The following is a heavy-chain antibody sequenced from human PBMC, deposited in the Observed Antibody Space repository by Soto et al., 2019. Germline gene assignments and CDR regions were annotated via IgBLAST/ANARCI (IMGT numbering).Heavy chain of an antibody. J-gene: IGHJ6*02. CDR2: MNWGSTSI. CDR1: GFIFDNFA. CDR3: SKDLSGSFLPGNYGLDV. V-gene: IGHV3-9*01. Sequence: EAQLVESGGGLVQPGRYLRLSCAASGFIFDNFAMHSVRQAPGKGLEWVSGMNWGSTSIGYADSVKGRFTISRDNAKNGLYLQMNSLTPEYTAIYYCSKDLSGSFLPGNYGLDVWGQGTTVIVS. D-gene: IGHD1-26*01.